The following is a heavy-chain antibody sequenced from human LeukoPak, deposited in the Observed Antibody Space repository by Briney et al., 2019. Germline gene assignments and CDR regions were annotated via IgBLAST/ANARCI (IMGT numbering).Heavy chain of an antibody. CDR1: GFTFSSYG. CDR2: INWNGGST. Sequence: GGSLRLSCAASGFTFSSYGMHWVRQAPGKGLEWVSGINWNGGSTGYADSVKGRFTISRDNAKNSLYLQMNSLRAEDTALYYCARGYYYDSSARGYFDYWGQGTLVTVSS. D-gene: IGHD3-22*01. CDR3: ARGYYYDSSARGYFDY. J-gene: IGHJ4*02. V-gene: IGHV3-20*04.